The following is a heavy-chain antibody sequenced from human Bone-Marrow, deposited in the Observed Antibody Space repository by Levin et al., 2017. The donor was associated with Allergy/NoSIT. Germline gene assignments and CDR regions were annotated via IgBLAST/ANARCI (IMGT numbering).Heavy chain of an antibody. V-gene: IGHV3-48*02. Sequence: GESLKISCAASGFTFSTYSMNWVRQAPGKGLEWVSYISGSGSTIYYADSVKGRFTISRDNAKNSLHLQMNSLRDEDTAVYYCAIDHIWSGYYTSGFDIWGQGTMVTVSS. D-gene: IGHD3-3*02. CDR1: GFTFSTYS. J-gene: IGHJ3*02. CDR2: ISGSGSTI. CDR3: AIDHIWSGYYTSGFDI.